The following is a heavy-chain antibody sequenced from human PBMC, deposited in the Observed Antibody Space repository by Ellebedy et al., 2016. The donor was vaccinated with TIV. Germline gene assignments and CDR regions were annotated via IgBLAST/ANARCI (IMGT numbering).Heavy chain of an antibody. Sequence: PGGSLRLSCTASGFTFSSFSMNWVRQAPGKGLEWLSYIGTTTGSISYADSAKGRFTISRDNAKNSLHLQMNSLRDEDTAVYYCARDAGDYGDYRVGYDYYYMDVWGKGTTVTVSS. J-gene: IGHJ6*03. CDR2: IGTTTGSI. V-gene: IGHV3-48*02. CDR3: ARDAGDYGDYRVGYDYYYMDV. D-gene: IGHD4-17*01. CDR1: GFTFSSFS.